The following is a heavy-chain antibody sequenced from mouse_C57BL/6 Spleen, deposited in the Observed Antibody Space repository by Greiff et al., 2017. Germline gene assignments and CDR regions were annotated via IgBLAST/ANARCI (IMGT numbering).Heavy chain of an antibody. V-gene: IGHV1-7*01. J-gene: IGHJ4*01. CDR2: INPSSGYT. D-gene: IGHD1-1*01. Sequence: QVQLKESGAELAKPGASVKLSCKASGYTFTSYWMHWVKQRPGQGLEWIGYINPSSGYTKYNQKFKDKATLTADKSSSTAYMQLSSLTYEDSAVYYCERDTVVAPDYAMDYWGQGTSVTVSS. CDR3: ERDTVVAPDYAMDY. CDR1: GYTFTSYW.